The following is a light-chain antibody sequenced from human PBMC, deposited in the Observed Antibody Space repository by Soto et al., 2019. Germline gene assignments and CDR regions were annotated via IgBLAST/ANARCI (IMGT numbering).Light chain of an antibody. CDR3: VTWDNSLSAWV. J-gene: IGLJ1*01. Sequence: QSVLMQPPSVSAAPGQQVTISCSGISSNIGNNYVSWYQQLPGTAPKLLIYENIKRPSGIPDRFSGSKSGTSATLGITGLQTGDEADYYCVTWDNSLSAWVFGAGTKVTV. CDR1: SSNIGNNY. V-gene: IGLV1-51*02. CDR2: ENI.